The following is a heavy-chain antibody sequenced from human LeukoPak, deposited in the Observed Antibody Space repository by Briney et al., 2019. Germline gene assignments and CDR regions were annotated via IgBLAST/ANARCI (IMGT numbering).Heavy chain of an antibody. CDR2: ISSSSTYI. J-gene: IGHJ4*02. Sequence: GGSLRPSCAASGFSFSNCSMNWVRQAPGKGLEWVSSISSSSTYIYYADSLEGRFTISRDNVRNSLYLQMNSLRAEDTAVYYCARVVGDSGSYLHWGQGTLVTVSS. CDR1: GFSFSNCS. CDR3: ARVVGDSGSYLH. D-gene: IGHD3-10*01. V-gene: IGHV3-21*01.